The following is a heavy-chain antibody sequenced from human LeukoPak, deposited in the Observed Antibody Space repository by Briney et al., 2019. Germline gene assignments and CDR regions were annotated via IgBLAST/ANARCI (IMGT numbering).Heavy chain of an antibody. CDR2: IYYSGST. D-gene: IGHD3-22*01. V-gene: IGHV4-31*03. Sequence: SETLPLTCTVSGGSISSGGYYWSWIRQHPGMGLEWIGYIYYSGSTYYNPSLKSRVIISVDTSNNQFSLKLTSVTAAGTAVYYCARADSSGYSYFDYWGQGTLVTVSS. CDR3: ARADSSGYSYFDY. J-gene: IGHJ4*02. CDR1: GGSISSGGYY.